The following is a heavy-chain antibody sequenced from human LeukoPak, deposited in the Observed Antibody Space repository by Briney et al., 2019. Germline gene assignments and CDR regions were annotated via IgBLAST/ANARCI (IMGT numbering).Heavy chain of an antibody. Sequence: ASVKVSCKASGYTFTDFYIHWMRQAPGQGLEWMAKLIPSGGSPSYAQNFQGRVTVTSDTSTSTVHMELSSLRSDDSAVYYCARGAHQHSDSWGQGTLVSVSS. V-gene: IGHV1-46*01. CDR2: LIPSGGSP. J-gene: IGHJ4*02. D-gene: IGHD2-2*01. CDR3: ARGAHQHSDS. CDR1: GYTFTDFY.